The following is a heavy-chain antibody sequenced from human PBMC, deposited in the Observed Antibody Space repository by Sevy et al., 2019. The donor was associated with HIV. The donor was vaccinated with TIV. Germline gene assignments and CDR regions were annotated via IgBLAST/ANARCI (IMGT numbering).Heavy chain of an antibody. CDR3: ATDSVLLKGRYYDSSGYYLHY. V-gene: IGHV1-24*01. Sequence: ASVKVSCKVSGYIFTELSMHWVRQAPGKGLEWMGGFDPEDGEIIYAQKFQGRVTMTEDTSTDTAYMDLRSLRSEDTAVYYCATDSVLLKGRYYDSSGYYLHYWGQGTLVTVSS. CDR2: FDPEDGEI. J-gene: IGHJ4*02. D-gene: IGHD3-22*01. CDR1: GYIFTELS.